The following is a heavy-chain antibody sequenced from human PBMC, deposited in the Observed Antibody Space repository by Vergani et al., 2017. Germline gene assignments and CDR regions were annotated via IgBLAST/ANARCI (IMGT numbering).Heavy chain of an antibody. Sequence: EVQLLESGGSLKQPGGSVRLSCAASGFTFSTYAMHWVRQAPGKGLELVSALTGGGGSTYYADSFKGRFIISRDNSRDTLYLQMNSLRPADTATYYCVKDAGSYENFFDSWGQGTLVTVSS. CDR3: VKDAGSYENFFDS. CDR2: LTGGGGST. V-gene: IGHV3-23*01. D-gene: IGHD1-26*01. CDR1: GFTFSTYA. J-gene: IGHJ4*02.